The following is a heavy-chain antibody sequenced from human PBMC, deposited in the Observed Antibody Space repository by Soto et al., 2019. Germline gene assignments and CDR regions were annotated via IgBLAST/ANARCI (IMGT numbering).Heavy chain of an antibody. CDR3: ARDGPTPYYYGSGTALDY. V-gene: IGHV3-33*01. CDR2: IWYDGSNK. D-gene: IGHD3-10*01. J-gene: IGHJ4*02. Sequence: QVQLVESGGGVVQPGRSLRLSCAASGFTFSSYGMHWVRQAPGKGLEWVAVIWYDGSNKYYADSVKGRFTISSDNSKHPLYQQMTSLGAEDTAVYYCARDGPTPYYYGSGTALDYWGQGTLVTVSS. CDR1: GFTFSSYG.